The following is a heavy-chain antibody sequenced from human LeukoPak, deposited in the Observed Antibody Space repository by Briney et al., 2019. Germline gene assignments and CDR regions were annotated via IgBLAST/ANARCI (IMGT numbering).Heavy chain of an antibody. Sequence: PSETLSLTCTVSGGSISSGYYWGWIRQPPGKGLEWIGSIYHSGSTYYNPSLKSRVTISVDTSKNQFSLKLSSVTAADTAVYYCARDLSRQDDAFDIWGQGTMVTVSS. V-gene: IGHV4-38-2*02. CDR3: ARDLSRQDDAFDI. CDR2: IYHSGST. J-gene: IGHJ3*02. CDR1: GGSISSGYY.